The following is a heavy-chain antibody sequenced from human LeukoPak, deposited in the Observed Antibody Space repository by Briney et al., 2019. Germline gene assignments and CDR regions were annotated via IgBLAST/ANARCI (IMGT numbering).Heavy chain of an antibody. J-gene: IGHJ5*02. CDR3: ARDMDVDTATGSWFDP. CDR2: ISYDGSNK. D-gene: IGHD5-18*01. V-gene: IGHV3-30-3*01. Sequence: GGSLRLSCAASGFTFSSYAMHWVRQAPGKGLEWVAVISYDGSNKYYADSVKGRFTISRDNSKNTLYLQMNSLRAEDTAVYYCARDMDVDTATGSWFDPWGQGTLVTVSS. CDR1: GFTFSSYA.